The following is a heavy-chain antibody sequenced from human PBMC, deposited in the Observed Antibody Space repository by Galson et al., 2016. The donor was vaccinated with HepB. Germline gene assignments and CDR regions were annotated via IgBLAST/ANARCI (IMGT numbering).Heavy chain of an antibody. CDR3: ARQLAVTGTRWVDR. CDR2: IYPGDSKT. D-gene: IGHD2-21*02. J-gene: IGHJ5*01. Sequence: QSGAEVKKTGDSLKISCQGSGYNFPNYWIGWVRQMPGRGLEWMGIIYPGDSKTRYSPSFQGQVTFSVDKSINTAYLQWTSLRASDRAIYFCARQLAVTGTRWVDRWGPGTRVTVSS. CDR1: GYNFPNYW. V-gene: IGHV5-51*01.